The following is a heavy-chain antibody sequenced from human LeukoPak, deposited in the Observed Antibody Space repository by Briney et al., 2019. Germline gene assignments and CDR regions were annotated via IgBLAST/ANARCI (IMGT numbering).Heavy chain of an antibody. Sequence: GGSLRLSCAASGFTFSSYWMGWVRQAPGKGLEWVANIKQDGSEKYYVDSVKGRFTISRDNAKNSLYLQMNSLRAEDTAVYYCARDLNQLTNDAFDIWGQGTMVTVSS. CDR1: GFTFSSYW. V-gene: IGHV3-7*01. D-gene: IGHD1-14*01. CDR2: IKQDGSEK. CDR3: ARDLNQLTNDAFDI. J-gene: IGHJ3*02.